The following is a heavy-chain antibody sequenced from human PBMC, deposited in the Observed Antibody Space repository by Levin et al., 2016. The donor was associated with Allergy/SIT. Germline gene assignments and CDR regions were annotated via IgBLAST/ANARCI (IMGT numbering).Heavy chain of an antibody. Sequence: WVRQAPGQGLEWMGWISAYNGNTNYAQKLQGRVTMTTDTSTSTAYMELRSLRSDDTAVYYCAGYCSGGSCYHYYGMDVWGQGTTVTVSS. CDR3: AGYCSGGSCYHYYGMDV. D-gene: IGHD2-15*01. CDR2: ISAYNGNT. J-gene: IGHJ6*02. V-gene: IGHV1-18*01.